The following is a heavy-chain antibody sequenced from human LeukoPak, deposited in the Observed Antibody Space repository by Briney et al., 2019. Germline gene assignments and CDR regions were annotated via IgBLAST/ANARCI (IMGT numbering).Heavy chain of an antibody. V-gene: IGHV1-69*05. Sequence: EASVKVSCKASGGTFSSYAISWVRQAPGQGLEWMGGIIPIFGTANYAQKLQGRVTMTTDTSTSTAYMELRSLRSDDTAVYYCARAPDILINYDILTGYYPLDYWGQGTLVTVSS. J-gene: IGHJ4*02. D-gene: IGHD3-9*01. CDR1: GGTFSSYA. CDR2: IIPIFGTA. CDR3: ARAPDILINYDILTGYYPLDY.